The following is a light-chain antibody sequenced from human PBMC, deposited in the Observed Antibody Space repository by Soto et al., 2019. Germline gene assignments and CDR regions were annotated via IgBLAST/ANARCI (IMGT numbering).Light chain of an antibody. CDR3: CSYVGSYILI. Sequence: QSALTQPRSVSGSPGQSVTISCTGTNSDVGGYNYVSWYQQHPGKVPKLMIFDVSKRPSGVPDRFSGSKSGNTASLTISGLQAEDEADYHCCSYVGSYILIFGGGTQLTVL. CDR1: NSDVGGYNY. J-gene: IGLJ2*01. CDR2: DVS. V-gene: IGLV2-11*01.